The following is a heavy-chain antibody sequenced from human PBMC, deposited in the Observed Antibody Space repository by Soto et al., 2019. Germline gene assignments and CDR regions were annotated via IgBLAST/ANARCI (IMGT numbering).Heavy chain of an antibody. CDR2: ISAYNGNT. V-gene: IGHV1-18*04. Sequence: ASLKVSCKASGYTFTSYGISWVRQAPGQGLEWMGWISAYNGNTNYAQKLQGRVTMTTDTSTSTAYMELRSLRSDDTAVYYCARVAGITIFGVVINWFDPWGQGTLVNVSS. CDR3: ARVAGITIFGVVINWFDP. CDR1: GYTFTSYG. D-gene: IGHD3-3*01. J-gene: IGHJ5*02.